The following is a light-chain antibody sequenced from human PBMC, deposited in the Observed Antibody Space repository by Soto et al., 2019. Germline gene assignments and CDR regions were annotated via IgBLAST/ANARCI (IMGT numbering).Light chain of an antibody. V-gene: IGKV1-5*01. CDR1: QTISRW. Sequence: DIQMTQSPSTVSASIGDRVTIPCRASQTISRWLAWYQQKPGKAPNLLIFDASTLKTGVPSRFSGSGSGTEFTLTISSLQPDDFATYYCQQYNTYSAFGQGTKVDI. J-gene: IGKJ1*01. CDR3: QQYNTYSA. CDR2: DAS.